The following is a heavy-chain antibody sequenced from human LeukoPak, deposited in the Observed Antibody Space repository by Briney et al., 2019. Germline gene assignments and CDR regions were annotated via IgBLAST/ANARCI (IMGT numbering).Heavy chain of an antibody. CDR2: IYSGGST. CDR3: ARASLGEGDDY. Sequence: PGGSLRLSCAASGFTVSSNYMSWVRQAPGKGLEWVSVIYSGGSTYYADSVKGRFTISRDNSKNTLYLQMNSLRAEDTAVYYCARASLGEGDDYWGQGTLVTVSS. V-gene: IGHV3-53*01. D-gene: IGHD2-21*01. J-gene: IGHJ4*02. CDR1: GFTVSSNY.